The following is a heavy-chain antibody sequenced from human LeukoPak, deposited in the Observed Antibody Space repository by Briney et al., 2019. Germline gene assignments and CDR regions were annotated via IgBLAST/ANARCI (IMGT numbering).Heavy chain of an antibody. Sequence: GGSLRHSCAASGFTFSSYKMNWVRQSPGKGLEWVSSISTRGSYIYYADSLKGRFTISRDNAKNSLYLQMNSLRAEDTAVYYCARAEVLLWFGESPGAEYFQHWGQGTLVTVSS. D-gene: IGHD3-10*01. CDR1: GFTFSSYK. V-gene: IGHV3-21*01. CDR3: ARAEVLLWFGESPGAEYFQH. J-gene: IGHJ1*01. CDR2: ISTRGSYI.